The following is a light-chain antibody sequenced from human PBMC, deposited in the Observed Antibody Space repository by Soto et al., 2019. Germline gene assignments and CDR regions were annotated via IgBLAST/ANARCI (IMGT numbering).Light chain of an antibody. J-gene: IGKJ5*01. CDR2: AAS. V-gene: IGKV1-39*01. CDR3: QQSYSTPPIT. Sequence: IQLTQSPSSLSASVGDRVTITCRVSQGISSALAWYQQKPGKAPKLLICAASTLQSGVPSRFSGSGSGTNFSLTISTLQPEDYATYYCQQSYSTPPITFGQGTRLEIK. CDR1: QGISSA.